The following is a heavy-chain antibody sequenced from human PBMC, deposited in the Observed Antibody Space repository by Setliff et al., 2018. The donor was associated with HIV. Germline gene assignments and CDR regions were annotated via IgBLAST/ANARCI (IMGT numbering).Heavy chain of an antibody. Sequence: PSETLSLTCAVSGYSISSGYYWGWIRQPPGKGLEWIGSIYHSGSTYYNPSLKSRVTISVDTSKNQFSLKLSSVTAADTAVYYCARDRREEGMVRGVGLYYYYYMDVWGKGTTVTVSS. CDR1: GYSISSGYY. D-gene: IGHD3-10*01. J-gene: IGHJ6*03. CDR3: ARDRREEGMVRGVGLYYYYYMDV. CDR2: IYHSGST. V-gene: IGHV4-38-2*02.